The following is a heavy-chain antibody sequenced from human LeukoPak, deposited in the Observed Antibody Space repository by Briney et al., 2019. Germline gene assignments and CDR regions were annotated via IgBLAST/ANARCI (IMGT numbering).Heavy chain of an antibody. V-gene: IGHV4-59*08. D-gene: IGHD3-10*01. CDR2: IYYSGST. CDR1: GGSINSYY. CDR3: VRHYGSGSYYF. J-gene: IGHJ4*02. Sequence: PSETLSLTCTVSGGSINSYYWSWLRQPPGKGLEWIGYIYYSGSTNYNPSLKSRVTISIDTSKNQFSLTLSSVTAADTAVYYCVRHYGSGSYYFWGQGTLVTVSS.